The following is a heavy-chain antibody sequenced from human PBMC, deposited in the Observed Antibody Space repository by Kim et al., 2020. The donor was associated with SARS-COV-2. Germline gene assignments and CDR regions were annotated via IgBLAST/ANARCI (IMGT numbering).Heavy chain of an antibody. Sequence: SETLSLTCTASGGSISSYYWSWIRQPPGKGLEWIGYIYYSGSTNYNPSLKSRVTISVDTSKNQFSLKLSSVTAADTAAYYCARHYFYGGAAVDYYGMDV. J-gene: IGHJ6*01. CDR2: IYYSGST. CDR3: ARHYFYGGAAVDYYGMDV. D-gene: IGHD4-17*01. V-gene: IGHV4-59*08. CDR1: GGSISSYY.